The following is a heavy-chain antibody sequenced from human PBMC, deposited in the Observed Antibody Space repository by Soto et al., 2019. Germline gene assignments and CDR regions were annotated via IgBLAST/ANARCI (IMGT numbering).Heavy chain of an antibody. Sequence: SETLSLTCTVSGGSISSSPYYWGWIRQPPGKGLEWIGNIYYNGNTFYNPSLKSRVTISVDTSKNQFSLKLSSVTAAETAVYYCARQGPLRNNWNQLDYWGQGTRVTVSS. D-gene: IGHD1-1*01. CDR1: GGSISSSPYY. V-gene: IGHV4-39*01. J-gene: IGHJ4*02. CDR3: ARQGPLRNNWNQLDY. CDR2: IYYNGNT.